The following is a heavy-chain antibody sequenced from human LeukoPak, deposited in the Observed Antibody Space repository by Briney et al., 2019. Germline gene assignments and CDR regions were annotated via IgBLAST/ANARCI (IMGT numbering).Heavy chain of an antibody. Sequence: SQTLSLTCTVSGGSISSGSYYWSWIRQPAGKGLEWIGRIYTSGSTNYNPSLKSRVTISVDMSKNQFSLKLSSVTAADTAVYYCAREDNWNRLVDYWGQGTLVTVSS. D-gene: IGHD1-1*01. J-gene: IGHJ4*02. CDR3: AREDNWNRLVDY. V-gene: IGHV4-61*02. CDR1: GGSISSGSYY. CDR2: IYTSGST.